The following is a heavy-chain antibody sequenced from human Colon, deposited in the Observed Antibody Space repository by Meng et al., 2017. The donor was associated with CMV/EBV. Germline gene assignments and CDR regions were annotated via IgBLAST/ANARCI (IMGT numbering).Heavy chain of an antibody. Sequence: GESLKISCAASGFTFNRNSMSWVRQAPGKGLEWVSGITDSGGDTYHADSVKGRFTISRDNSKNTLSLQMNSLRAEDTAVYYCAKGSATSRPYYFDYWGQGTLVTVSS. CDR2: ITDSGGDT. D-gene: IGHD3-3*01. CDR3: AKGSATSRPYYFDY. V-gene: IGHV3-23*01. J-gene: IGHJ4*02. CDR1: GFTFNRNS.